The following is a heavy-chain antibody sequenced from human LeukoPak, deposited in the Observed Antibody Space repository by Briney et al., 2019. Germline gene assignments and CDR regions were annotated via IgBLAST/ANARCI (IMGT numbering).Heavy chain of an antibody. D-gene: IGHD3-16*02. J-gene: IGHJ4*02. CDR1: GYSISSGYY. CDR2: IYHSGST. Sequence: SETLSLTCNVSGYSISSGYYWAWIRQSPGKGLEWIGSIYHSGSTYYNPSLKSRVTMSVDTSKKQFSLKLSSVTAADTAVYYCARDNLRLGELSLYRNFDYWGQGTLVTVSS. V-gene: IGHV4-38-2*02. CDR3: ARDNLRLGELSLYRNFDY.